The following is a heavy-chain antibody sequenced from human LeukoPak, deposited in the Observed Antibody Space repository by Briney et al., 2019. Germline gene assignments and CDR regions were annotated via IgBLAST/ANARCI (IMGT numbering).Heavy chain of an antibody. V-gene: IGHV1-2*02. CDR3: ARILSITMIVVPYDAFDI. D-gene: IGHD3-22*01. CDR1: GYTFTGYY. Sequence: ASVKVSCKASGYTFTGYYMHWVRQAPGQGLEWMGWINPNSGGTNYAQKFQGRVTMTRDTSISTAYMELSGLRSDDTAVYYCARILSITMIVVPYDAFDIWGQGTMVTVSS. CDR2: INPNSGGT. J-gene: IGHJ3*02.